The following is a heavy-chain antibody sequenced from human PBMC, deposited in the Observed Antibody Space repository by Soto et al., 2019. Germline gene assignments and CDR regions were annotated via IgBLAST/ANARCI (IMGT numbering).Heavy chain of an antibody. D-gene: IGHD3-16*01. CDR1: GFTFSSYS. J-gene: IGHJ4*02. CDR3: ARDRKSWGHYFDY. Sequence: EVQLVESGGGLVKPGGSLRLSCAASGFTFSSYSMNWVRQAPGKGLEWVSSISSSSSYIYYADSVKGRFTISRDNAKNSLYLQMNSLRAEDTAVYYCARDRKSWGHYFDYWGQGTLVTVSS. CDR2: ISSSSSYI. V-gene: IGHV3-21*01.